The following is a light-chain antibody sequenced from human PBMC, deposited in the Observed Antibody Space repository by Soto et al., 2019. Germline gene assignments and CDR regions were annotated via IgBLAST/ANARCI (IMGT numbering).Light chain of an antibody. V-gene: IGKV1-39*01. CDR1: QSISTY. CDR2: ASS. Sequence: DIQMTQSPSSLSASVGDRVTITCRASQSISTYVNWYQQKPGKAPKVLIYASSSLQSGVPSMFSGSGSETDFSLSISSLQPEDVAGYYCQQRYRRPWTFGQGTKVEIK. CDR3: QQRYRRPWT. J-gene: IGKJ1*01.